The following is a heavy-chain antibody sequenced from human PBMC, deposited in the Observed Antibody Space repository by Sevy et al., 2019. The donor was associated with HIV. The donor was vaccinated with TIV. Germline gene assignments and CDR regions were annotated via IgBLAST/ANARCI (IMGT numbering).Heavy chain of an antibody. V-gene: IGHV4-4*07. CDR3: ARADYSYYGMDV. CDR1: GDSISSYY. Sequence: SETLSLTCTVSGDSISSYYWTWIRQPAGKGLEWFGRIYISGSTKYNPSLKSRVTMSLDTSKNQFSLKLSSVTAADTAVYYCARADYSYYGMDVWGQGTTVTVSS. J-gene: IGHJ6*02. CDR2: IYISGST.